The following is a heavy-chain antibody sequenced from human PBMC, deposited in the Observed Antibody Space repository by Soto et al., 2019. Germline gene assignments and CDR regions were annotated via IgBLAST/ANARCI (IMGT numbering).Heavy chain of an antibody. J-gene: IGHJ5*02. V-gene: IGHV3-21*01. CDR3: ARDPGAAVAALNWFDP. CDR2: ISSSSSYI. CDR1: GFTFSSYS. D-gene: IGHD6-25*01. Sequence: EVQLVESGGGLVKPGGSLRLSCAASGFTFSSYSMNWVRQAPGKGLEWVSSISSSSSYIYYADSVKGRFTISRDNAKNSRYLQMNSLRAEDTAVYYCARDPGAAVAALNWFDPWGQGTLVTVSS.